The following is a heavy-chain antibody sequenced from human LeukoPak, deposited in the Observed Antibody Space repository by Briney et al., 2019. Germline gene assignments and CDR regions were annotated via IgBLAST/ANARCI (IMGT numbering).Heavy chain of an antibody. CDR2: IIPILGIA. CDR1: GGTFSSYA. D-gene: IGHD3-3*01. J-gene: IGHJ6*02. Sequence: SVKVSCKASGGTFSSYAISWVRQAPGQGLEWMGRIIPILGIANYAQKFQGRVTITADKSTSTAYMELSSLRSEDTAVYYCAPCFRFLEWLQEKPSDGMDVWGQGTTVTVSS. CDR3: APCFRFLEWLQEKPSDGMDV. V-gene: IGHV1-69*04.